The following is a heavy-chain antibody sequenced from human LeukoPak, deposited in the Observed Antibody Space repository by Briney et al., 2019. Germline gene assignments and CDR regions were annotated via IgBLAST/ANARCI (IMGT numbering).Heavy chain of an antibody. D-gene: IGHD3-3*01. J-gene: IGHJ3*02. V-gene: IGHV4-34*01. CDR2: IYYSGST. CDR3: ATLYDFWSGYQDDAFDI. Sequence: SETLSLTCAVYGGSFSGYYWSWIRQPPGKGLEWIGSIYYSGSTYYNPSLKSRVTISVDTSKNKFSLKLSSVTAADTAVYHCATLYDFWSGYQDDAFDIWGQGTMVTVSS. CDR1: GGSFSGYY.